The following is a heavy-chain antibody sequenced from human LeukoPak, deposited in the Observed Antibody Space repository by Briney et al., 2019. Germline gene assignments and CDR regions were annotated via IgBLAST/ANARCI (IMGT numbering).Heavy chain of an antibody. Sequence: GGSLRLSCAASGFPFRSYAMHWVRQVPGKGLEYVSAITLDGISTYYANSVKGRFTISRDNSKNTLYLQMGSLRAEDMAVYYCAKGGGIAAGYFDYWGQGTLVTVSS. J-gene: IGHJ4*02. CDR3: AKGGGIAAGYFDY. CDR2: ITLDGIST. V-gene: IGHV3-64*01. D-gene: IGHD6-13*01. CDR1: GFPFRSYA.